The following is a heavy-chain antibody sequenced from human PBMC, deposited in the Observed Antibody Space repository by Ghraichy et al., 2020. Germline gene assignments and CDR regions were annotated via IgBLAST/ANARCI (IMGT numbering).Heavy chain of an antibody. J-gene: IGHJ4*02. CDR2: ANHGGST. V-gene: IGHV4-34*01. CDR1: GGSFSGYY. Sequence: SETLSLTCAVFGGSFSGYYWSWIRQPPGKGLEWIGEANHGGSTNYNPSLKSRVTISMDMSKNQFSLKLTSVTAADTAVYYCARGELIDYWGQGTLVTVSS. D-gene: IGHD1-7*01. CDR3: ARGELIDY.